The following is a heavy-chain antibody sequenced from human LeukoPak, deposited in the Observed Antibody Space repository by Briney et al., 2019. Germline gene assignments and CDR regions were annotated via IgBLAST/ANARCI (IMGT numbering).Heavy chain of an antibody. Sequence: GGSLRLSCAASGLTFSSYGIHWVRQAPGKGLEWLAIISSDGSQSYFADSVKGRFTISRDNSKNMSYLHINNLRAEDTAVFYCAKAIAGITGIFDNWGQGTLVTVSS. J-gene: IGHJ4*02. CDR1: GLTFSSYG. D-gene: IGHD1-20*01. V-gene: IGHV3-30*18. CDR3: AKAIAGITGIFDN. CDR2: ISSDGSQS.